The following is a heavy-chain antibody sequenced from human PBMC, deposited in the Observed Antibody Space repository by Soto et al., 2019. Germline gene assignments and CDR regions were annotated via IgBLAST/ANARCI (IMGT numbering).Heavy chain of an antibody. CDR2: ISAYNGNT. J-gene: IGHJ4*02. V-gene: IGHV1-18*01. Sequence: EASVKVSCKASGYTFTSYGISWVRQAPGQGLEWMGWISAYNGNTNYAQKLQGRVTMTTDTSTSTAYMELRSLRSDDTAVYYCARDRDYDFWSGRSYFFDYWGQGTLVTVSS. CDR3: ARDRDYDFWSGRSYFFDY. D-gene: IGHD3-3*01. CDR1: GYTFTSYG.